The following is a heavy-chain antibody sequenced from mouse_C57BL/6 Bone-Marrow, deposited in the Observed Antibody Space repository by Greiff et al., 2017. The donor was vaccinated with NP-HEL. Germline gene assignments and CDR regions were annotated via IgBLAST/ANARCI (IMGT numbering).Heavy chain of an antibody. Sequence: VKLQESGAELVKPGASVKLSCKASGYTFTEYTIHWVKQRSGQGLEWIGWFYPGSGSIKYNEKFKDKATLTADKSSSTVYMELSRLTSEDSAVYFCARHGSPNYYGSSYWYFDVWGTGTTVTVSS. CDR3: ARHGSPNYYGSSYWYFDV. J-gene: IGHJ1*03. CDR1: GYTFTEYT. CDR2: FYPGSGSI. V-gene: IGHV1-62-2*01. D-gene: IGHD1-1*01.